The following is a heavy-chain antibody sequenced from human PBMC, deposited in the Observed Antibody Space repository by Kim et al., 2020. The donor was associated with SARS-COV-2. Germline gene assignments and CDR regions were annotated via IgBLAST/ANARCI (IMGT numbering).Heavy chain of an antibody. J-gene: IGHJ4*02. Sequence: GGSLRLSCTASGFTFGDYAMSWFRQAPGKGLEWVGFIRSKAYGGTTEYAASVKGRFTISRDDSKSIAYLQMNSLKTEDTAVYYCTRVTTMIVVFADYWGQGTLLTVSS. D-gene: IGHD3-22*01. CDR2: IRSKAYGGTT. V-gene: IGHV3-49*03. CDR3: TRVTTMIVVFADY. CDR1: GFTFGDYA.